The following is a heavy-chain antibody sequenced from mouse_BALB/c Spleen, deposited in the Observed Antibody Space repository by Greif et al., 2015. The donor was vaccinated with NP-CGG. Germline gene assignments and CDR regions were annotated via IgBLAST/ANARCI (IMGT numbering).Heavy chain of an antibody. CDR2: INPYNDGT. Sequence: VQLKESGPELVKPGASVKMSCKASGYTFTSYVMHWVKQKPGQGLEWIGYINPYNDGTKYNEKFKGKATLTSDKSSSTAYMELSSLTSEDSAVYYCARDTTVVYFDYCGQGTTLTVSS. D-gene: IGHD1-1*01. V-gene: IGHV1-14*01. J-gene: IGHJ2*01. CDR1: GYTFTSYV. CDR3: ARDTTVVYFDY.